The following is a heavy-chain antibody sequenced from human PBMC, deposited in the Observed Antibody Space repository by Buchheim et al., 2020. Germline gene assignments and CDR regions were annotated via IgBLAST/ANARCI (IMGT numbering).Heavy chain of an antibody. CDR1: GGSFSGYY. D-gene: IGHD6-6*01. J-gene: IGHJ5*02. V-gene: IGHV4-34*01. Sequence: QVQLQQWGAGLLKPSETLSLTCAVYGGSFSGYYWSWIRQPPGKGLEWIGEINHSGSTNYNPSLKSRVTISVDTSKNQFSLKLSSVTAADTAVYYCAREGGVVAARPLNWFDPWGQGTL. CDR2: INHSGST. CDR3: AREGGVVAARPLNWFDP.